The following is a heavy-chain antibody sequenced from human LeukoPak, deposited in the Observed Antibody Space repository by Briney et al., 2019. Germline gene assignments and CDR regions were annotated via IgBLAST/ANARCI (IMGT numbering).Heavy chain of an antibody. CDR1: GFTFSSYD. J-gene: IGHJ6*02. D-gene: IGHD3-9*01. Sequence: GGSLRLSCAASGFTFSSYDMHWVRQGTGKALEWVSAIGTAGDTYYPGSVKGRFTISRENAKNSLYLQMNSLRAGDTAVYYCARSSPPTYDILTGCRYYYYGMDAWGQGTTVTVSS. CDR3: ARSSPPTYDILTGCRYYYYGMDA. V-gene: IGHV3-13*01. CDR2: IGTAGDT.